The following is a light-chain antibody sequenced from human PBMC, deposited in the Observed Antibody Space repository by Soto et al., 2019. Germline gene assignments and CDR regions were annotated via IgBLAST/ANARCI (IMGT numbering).Light chain of an antibody. V-gene: IGKV3-11*01. CDR2: DVS. CDR3: QQRTTWPT. Sequence: EIVLTQSPATLSLSPGDRATLSCRASQSVTSSLAWFQQKPGQAPRLLIYDVSRRATGIPARFSGSGSGTDFTLTISSLAPEDFAVYYCQQRTTWPTFGGGTKVEIK. J-gene: IGKJ4*01. CDR1: QSVTSS.